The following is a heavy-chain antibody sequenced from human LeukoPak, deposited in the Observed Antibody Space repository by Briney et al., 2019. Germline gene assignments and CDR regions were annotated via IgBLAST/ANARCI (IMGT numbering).Heavy chain of an antibody. Sequence: SETLSLTCAVSGDSVSSFYWSWVRQPPGKGLEWMGYVYYSGSTNYNPSLKSRVTLSLDTSNNQFSLKLTSVTTSDTAVYFCARPREMTTPLFAHWGQGPLVTVPS. CDR3: ARPREMTTPLFAH. D-gene: IGHD4-11*01. CDR2: VYYSGST. V-gene: IGHV4-59*02. J-gene: IGHJ4*02. CDR1: GDSVSSFY.